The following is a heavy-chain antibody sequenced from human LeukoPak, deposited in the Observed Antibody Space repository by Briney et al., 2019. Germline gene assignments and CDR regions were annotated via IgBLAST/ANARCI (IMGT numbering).Heavy chain of an antibody. CDR1: GGTFSSYA. CDR3: ASGEYYYYYYYMDV. Sequence: SVKVSCKASGGTFSSYAISWVRQAPGQGLEWMGGIIPIFGTANYAQKFQGRVTITTDESTSTAYMELSSLRAEDTAVYYCASGEYYYYYYYMDVWGKGTTVTVSS. CDR2: IIPIFGTA. J-gene: IGHJ6*03. D-gene: IGHD3-10*01. V-gene: IGHV1-69*05.